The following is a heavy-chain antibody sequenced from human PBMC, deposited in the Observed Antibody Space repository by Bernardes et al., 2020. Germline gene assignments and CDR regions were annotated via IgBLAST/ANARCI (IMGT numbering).Heavy chain of an antibody. D-gene: IGHD2-2*01. CDR3: ARDSRGCSSTSCYSLFDY. J-gene: IGHJ4*02. CDR2: IKQDGSEK. V-gene: IGHV3-7*03. Sequence: GGSLRLSRAASGFTFSSYWMSWVRQAPGKGLGWVANIKQDGSEKYYVDSVKGRFTISRDNAKNSLYLQMNSLRAEDTAVYYCARDSRGCSSTSCYSLFDYWGQGTLVTVSS. CDR1: GFTFSSYW.